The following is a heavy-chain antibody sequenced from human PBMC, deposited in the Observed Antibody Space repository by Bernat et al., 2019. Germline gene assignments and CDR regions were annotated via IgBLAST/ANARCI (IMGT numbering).Heavy chain of an antibody. CDR1: GFTFGTFA. J-gene: IGHJ6*03. V-gene: IGHV3-23*04. D-gene: IGHD2-21*01. CDR3: AKFRGQLIRNYYMNV. CDR2: MTGGGTT. Sequence: EVRLVESGGDLVQPGGSLRLSCAASGFTFGTFARSWVRQALGKGLKWVSAMTGGGTTYYADSVKGRVIISRDNSKNMLFMQMNSLTAEDTAVYYCAKFRGQLIRNYYMNVWGEGTTVTVS.